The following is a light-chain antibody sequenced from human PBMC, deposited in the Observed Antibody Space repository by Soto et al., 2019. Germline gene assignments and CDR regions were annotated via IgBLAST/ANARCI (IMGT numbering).Light chain of an antibody. Sequence: QSVLTQPRPVSGSPGQSVTISCTGTSSDVGGYNYVSWYLQHPGKAPKVMIYDVSKRRSGVPDRFSGSKSGNTASLTISGLRSEDEADYYCCSFAGNYMCVFGTGTEGT. CDR1: SSDVGGYNY. J-gene: IGLJ1*01. CDR2: DVS. CDR3: CSFAGNYMCV. V-gene: IGLV2-11*01.